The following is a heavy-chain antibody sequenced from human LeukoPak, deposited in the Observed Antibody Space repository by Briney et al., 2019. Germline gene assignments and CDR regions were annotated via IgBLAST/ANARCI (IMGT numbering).Heavy chain of an antibody. J-gene: IGHJ5*02. D-gene: IGHD3-22*01. CDR2: IYYSGST. Sequence: NPSETLSLTCTVSGGSISSSSYYWGWIRQPPGKGLEWIGSIYYSGSTYYNPSLKSRVTISVDTSKNQFSLKLSSVTAADTAVYYCARHGYYYEYNWFDPWGQGTLVTVSS. CDR1: GGSISSSSYY. V-gene: IGHV4-39*01. CDR3: ARHGYYYEYNWFDP.